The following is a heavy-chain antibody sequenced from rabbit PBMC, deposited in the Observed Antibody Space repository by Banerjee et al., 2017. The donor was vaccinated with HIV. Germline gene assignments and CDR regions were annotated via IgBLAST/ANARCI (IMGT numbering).Heavy chain of an antibody. CDR2: IYAGSSGST. J-gene: IGHJ3*01. CDR1: GFSFSSSYY. CDR3: ARDYAGYAGYGYYDL. Sequence: QSLEESGGDLVKPGASLTLTCTASGFSFSSSYYMCWVRQAPGKGLEWIACIYAGSSGSTYYASWAKGRFTISKTSSTTVTLQMTSLTAADTATYFCARDYAGYAGYGYYDLWGQGTLVTVS. V-gene: IGHV1S40*01. D-gene: IGHD8-1*01.